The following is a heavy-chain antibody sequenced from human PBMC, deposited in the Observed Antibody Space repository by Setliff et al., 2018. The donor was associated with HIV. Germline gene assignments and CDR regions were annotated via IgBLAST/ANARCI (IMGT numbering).Heavy chain of an antibody. Sequence: PSETLSLTCTVSGGSISNYYYSWIRQSPGKGLEWIGYIYHSGSTNYNPSLKSRVTISVDTSKNQFSLRLSSVTAADTAVYYCARPTIYGSGSYYNPPYYYFDYWGQGTLVTVPQ. CDR2: IYHSGST. J-gene: IGHJ4*02. CDR3: ARPTIYGSGSYYNPPYYYFDY. D-gene: IGHD3-10*01. V-gene: IGHV4-59*08. CDR1: GGSISNYY.